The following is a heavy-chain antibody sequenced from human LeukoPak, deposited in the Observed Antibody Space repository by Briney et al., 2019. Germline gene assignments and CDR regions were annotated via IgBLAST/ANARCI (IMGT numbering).Heavy chain of an antibody. Sequence: GASVKVSCKASGYTFTGYYMHWVRQAPGQGLEWMGWINPNSGGTNYAQKFQGRVTMTRDTSISTAYMELSRLRSDDTAVYYRARVEYSGGSDAFDIWGQGTMVTVSS. CDR1: GYTFTGYY. CDR3: ARVEYSGGSDAFDI. V-gene: IGHV1-2*02. D-gene: IGHD1-26*01. J-gene: IGHJ3*02. CDR2: INPNSGGT.